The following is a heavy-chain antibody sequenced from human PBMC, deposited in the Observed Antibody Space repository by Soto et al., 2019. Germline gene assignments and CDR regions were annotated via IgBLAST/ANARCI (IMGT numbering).Heavy chain of an antibody. J-gene: IGHJ6*02. Sequence: QVQLVQSGAEVKKPGSSVKVSCKASGCTFSSYAISWVRQAPGQGLEWMGGIIPIFGTANDAQKFQGRVTITADEFTSTAYMELSSLRYEDTAVYYCASNRYCSGGSCYYSYDYYGMDVWGQGTTVTVSS. D-gene: IGHD2-15*01. CDR3: ASNRYCSGGSCYYSYDYYGMDV. V-gene: IGHV1-69*12. CDR2: IIPIFGTA. CDR1: GCTFSSYA.